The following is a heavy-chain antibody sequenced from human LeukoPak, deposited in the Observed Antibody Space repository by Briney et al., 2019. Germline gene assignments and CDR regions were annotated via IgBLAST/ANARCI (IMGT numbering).Heavy chain of an antibody. Sequence: GGSLRLSCAASGFIFNNYGMQWVRQAPGKGLEWVAGIWYDGSNKHYADSVKGRFTISRDNSKNTVYLQLNSLRAEDTGVYFCARDRNIVVPSGNFDSCGQGIVVTVSS. D-gene: IGHD2-2*01. CDR1: GFIFNNYG. V-gene: IGHV3-33*01. CDR2: IWYDGSNK. CDR3: ARDRNIVVPSGNFDS. J-gene: IGHJ4*02.